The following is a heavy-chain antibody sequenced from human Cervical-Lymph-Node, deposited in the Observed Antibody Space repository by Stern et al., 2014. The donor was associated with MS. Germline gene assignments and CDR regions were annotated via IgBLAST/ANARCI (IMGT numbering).Heavy chain of an antibody. Sequence: QLVQSGPGLVKPSQTLSLTCTVSGGSISSGSHYWSWIRQPAGKGLEWVGRIYSTGRVDYKPSFKVRVTSSVDTSKAQFSRELRSVTAADTAMYYCAREWIYEVSWFDSWGQGSLVIVSS. CDR1: GGSISSGSHY. J-gene: IGHJ5*01. D-gene: IGHD5/OR15-5a*01. V-gene: IGHV4-61*02. CDR2: IYSTGRV. CDR3: AREWIYEVSWFDS.